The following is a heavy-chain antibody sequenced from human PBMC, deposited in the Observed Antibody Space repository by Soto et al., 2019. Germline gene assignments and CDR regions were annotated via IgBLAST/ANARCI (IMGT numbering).Heavy chain of an antibody. CDR2: SIPIQGRA. CDR1: GGSFISYI. Sequence: QVQLVQSGAEVRKPGSSVTVSCEASGGSFISYIFTWVRQAPGQGLEWMGRSIPIQGRADYALKFQDRVTITADRATQTVYVELRSLRPEDTALYYCAKSLVFVDHAYMDVWGKGTTVTVSS. CDR3: AKSLVFVDHAYMDV. D-gene: IGHD2-21*01. J-gene: IGHJ6*03. V-gene: IGHV1-69*02.